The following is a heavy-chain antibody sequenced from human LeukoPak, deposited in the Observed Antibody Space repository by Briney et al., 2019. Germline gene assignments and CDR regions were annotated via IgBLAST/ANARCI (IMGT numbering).Heavy chain of an antibody. CDR2: IYYSGST. CDR1: GGSISTYY. D-gene: IGHD1-26*01. V-gene: IGHV4-59*01. J-gene: IGHJ4*02. Sequence: SETLSLTCTASGGSISTYYWSWIRQPPGKGLEWIGYIYYSGSTSYNPSLKSRVTISVDTSKNQFSLKLTSVTAADTAVYYCARSSSSGSYWADYWGQGTLVTVSS. CDR3: ARSSSSGSYWADY.